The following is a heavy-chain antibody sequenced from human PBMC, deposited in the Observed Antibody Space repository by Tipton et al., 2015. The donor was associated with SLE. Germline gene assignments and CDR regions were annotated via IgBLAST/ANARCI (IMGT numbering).Heavy chain of an antibody. D-gene: IGHD4-23*01. Sequence: LRLSCAVYGGSFSGYYWSWIRQPPGKGLEWIGEINHSGSTNYNPSLKSRVTISMDTSKNQLSLKLSPVTAADTAVYHCARGGRGDGGNPFDPWGQGTLVTVSS. CDR2: INHSGST. CDR1: GGSFSGYY. CDR3: ARGGRGDGGNPFDP. J-gene: IGHJ5*02. V-gene: IGHV4-34*01.